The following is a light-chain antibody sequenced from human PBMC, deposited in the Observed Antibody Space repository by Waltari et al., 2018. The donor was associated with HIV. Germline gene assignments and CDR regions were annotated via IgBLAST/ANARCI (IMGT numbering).Light chain of an antibody. V-gene: IGLV2-8*01. CDR1: NSDVGHYNY. CDR3: SSYAGSDTYYV. CDR2: EVS. Sequence: QSALTQPPSASGSPGQSVTISCTGNNSDVGHYNYVSWYQHHPVKDPKLLSYEVSRRPSGVPDRFSVSKSGNTASLTVSGLQAEDVGDYYCSSYAGSDTYYVFGTGTKLTVL. J-gene: IGLJ1*01.